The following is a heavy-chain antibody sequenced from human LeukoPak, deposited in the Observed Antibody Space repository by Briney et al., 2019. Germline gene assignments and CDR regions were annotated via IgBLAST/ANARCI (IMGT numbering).Heavy chain of an antibody. D-gene: IGHD1-26*01. CDR3: AREAGAPVRYYFDY. J-gene: IGHJ4*02. Sequence: SVKVSCKASGGAFSSYAINWVRQAPGQGLEWMGGITPILGTTNYAQKFQGRVTITADESTSTAYMELTSLRSEDTAVYYCAREAGAPVRYYFDYWGQGTLVTVSS. CDR1: GGAFSSYA. V-gene: IGHV1-69*01. CDR2: ITPILGTT.